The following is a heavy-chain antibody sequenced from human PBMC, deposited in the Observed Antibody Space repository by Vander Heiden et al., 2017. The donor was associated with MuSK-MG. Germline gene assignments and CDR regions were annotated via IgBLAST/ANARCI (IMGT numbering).Heavy chain of an antibody. Sequence: EVQLVQSGAEVTNPGDSLKISCKGSGFRFSNYWIAWVRQMPGKGLEWMGIIYCGDSEARYSPSFQGQVTFSADKSINTAFLQWDSLKPSDTAMYYWARHYGDYANWFDPWGQGTRVTGSA. CDR2: IYCGDSEA. D-gene: IGHD4-17*01. J-gene: IGHJ5*02. CDR3: ARHYGDYANWFDP. CDR1: GFRFSNYW. V-gene: IGHV5-51*01.